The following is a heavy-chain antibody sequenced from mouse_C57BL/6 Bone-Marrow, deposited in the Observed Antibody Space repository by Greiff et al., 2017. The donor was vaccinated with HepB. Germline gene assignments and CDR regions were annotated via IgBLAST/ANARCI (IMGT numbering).Heavy chain of an antibody. D-gene: IGHD4-1*01. CDR1: GYTFTDYY. J-gene: IGHJ2*01. CDR3: AKLGPGVDY. Sequence: EVQLQQSGPVLVKPGASVKMSCKASGYTFTDYYMNWVKQSHGKSLEWIGVINPYNGGTSYNQKFKGKATLTVDKSSSTAYMELNSLTSEDSAVYYCAKLGPGVDYWGQGTTLTVSS. CDR2: INPYNGGT. V-gene: IGHV1-19*01.